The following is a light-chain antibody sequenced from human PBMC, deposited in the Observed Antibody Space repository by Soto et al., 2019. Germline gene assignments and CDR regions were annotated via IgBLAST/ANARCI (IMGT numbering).Light chain of an antibody. Sequence: QSVLTQPPSASGTPGQTVTMSCSGTSSNIGSNAVNWFQHLPGTAPKLLIYSNRQRPSGVPDRFPASRSGTSASLATSGLQSDGEADYYCTTWDDSLNGRVFGGGTKVTVL. CDR2: SNR. CDR3: TTWDDSLNGRV. J-gene: IGLJ3*02. V-gene: IGLV1-44*01. CDR1: SSNIGSNA.